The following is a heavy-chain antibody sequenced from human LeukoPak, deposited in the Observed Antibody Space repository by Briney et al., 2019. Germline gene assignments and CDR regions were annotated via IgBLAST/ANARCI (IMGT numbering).Heavy chain of an antibody. CDR2: IDTNSLYI. CDR3: ARVSRPLDVVATSPDY. D-gene: IGHD5-12*01. J-gene: IGHJ4*02. V-gene: IGHV3-21*01. Sequence: GGSLRLSCAASGFTFSSYTMNWVRQAPGNGLEWVSCIDTNSLYIYYADSVKCRFTISRDDAKNSLYLQMNSLRAEDTALYYCARVSRPLDVVATSPDYWGQGTLVTVSS. CDR1: GFTFSSYT.